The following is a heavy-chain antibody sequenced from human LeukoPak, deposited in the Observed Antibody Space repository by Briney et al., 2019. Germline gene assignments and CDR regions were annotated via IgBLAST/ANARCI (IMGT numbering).Heavy chain of an antibody. D-gene: IGHD6-13*01. CDR2: ISSSSSYI. CDR3: ARDFGAAGSFDY. CDR1: GFTFSSYS. J-gene: IGHJ4*02. V-gene: IGHV3-21*01. Sequence: GGSLRLSCAASGFTFSSYSMNWVRQAPGQGLEWASSISSSSSYIYYADSVKGRFTISRDNAKNSLYLQMNSLRAEDTAVYYCARDFGAAGSFDYWGQGTLVTVSS.